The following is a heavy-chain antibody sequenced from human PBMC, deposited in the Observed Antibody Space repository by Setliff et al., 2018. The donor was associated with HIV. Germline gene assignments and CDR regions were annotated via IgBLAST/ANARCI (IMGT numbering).Heavy chain of an antibody. V-gene: IGHV4-4*07. J-gene: IGHJ3*01. CDR1: GGSISSYY. Sequence: PSETLSLTCTVSGGSISSYYWTWIRQPAGKGLEWIGRIGPIYTSGSTKYNPSLESRVTMSVDTSKNQFSLRLYSVTAADTAVYYCVRENDLLDGFDFWGQGTMVTVSS. CDR3: VRENDLLDGFDF. D-gene: IGHD1-1*01. CDR2: IGPIYTSGST.